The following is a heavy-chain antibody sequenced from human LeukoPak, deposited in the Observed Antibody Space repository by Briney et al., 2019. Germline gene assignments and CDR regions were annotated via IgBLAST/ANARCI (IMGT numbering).Heavy chain of an antibody. CDR3: ARQYSSGWYKGYFQY. Sequence: PSETLSLTCGVNGGSFSGYCWSWIRQPPGKGLEWIGEINHSGSTNYNPSLKSRVTISVDTSKNQFSLKLSSVTAADTAVYYCARQYSSGWYKGYFQYWGQGTLVTVSS. CDR1: GGSFSGYC. V-gene: IGHV4-34*01. D-gene: IGHD6-19*01. CDR2: INHSGST. J-gene: IGHJ1*01.